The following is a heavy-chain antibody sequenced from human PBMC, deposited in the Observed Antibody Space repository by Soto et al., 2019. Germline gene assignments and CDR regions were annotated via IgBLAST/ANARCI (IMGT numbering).Heavy chain of an antibody. V-gene: IGHV3-23*01. CDR2: ISGSGGST. J-gene: IGHJ4*02. CDR3: AKSTGVTLRAGVLFDY. D-gene: IGHD2-8*01. Sequence: EVQLLESGGGLVQPGGSLRLSCAASGFTFSSYAMSWVRQAPGKGLEWVSAISGSGGSTYYADSVKGRFTISRDNSKNTLYLQMNSLRAEDTAVYYCAKSTGVTLRAGVLFDYWGQGTLVTVSS. CDR1: GFTFSSYA.